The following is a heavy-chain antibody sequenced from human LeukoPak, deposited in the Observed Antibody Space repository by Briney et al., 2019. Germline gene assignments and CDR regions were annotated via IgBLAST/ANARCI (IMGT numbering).Heavy chain of an antibody. CDR2: ISGSGGST. J-gene: IGHJ6*03. CDR1: GFTFSSYA. V-gene: IGHV3-23*01. Sequence: GGSLRLSCAASGFTFSSYAMSWVRQAPGKGLEWVSAISGSGGSTYYADSVKGRFTISRDNSKNTLYLQMKSLRAEDTAVYYCAKDSGYDSSYYYYMDVWGKGTTVTVSS. CDR3: AKDSGYDSSYYYYMDV. D-gene: IGHD5-12*01.